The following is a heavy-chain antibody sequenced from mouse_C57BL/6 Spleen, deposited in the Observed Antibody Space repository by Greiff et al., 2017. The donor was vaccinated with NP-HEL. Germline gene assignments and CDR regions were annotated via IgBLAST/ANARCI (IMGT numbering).Heavy chain of an antibody. Sequence: EVQVVESGPGLVKPSQSLSLTCSVTGYSITSGYYWNWIRQFPGNKLEWMGYISYDGSNNYNPSLKNRISITRDTSKNQFFLKLNSVTTEDTATYYCAREGSYDGYSMDYWGKGTSVTVSA. J-gene: IGHJ4*01. D-gene: IGHD2-3*01. CDR2: ISYDGSN. V-gene: IGHV3-6*01. CDR3: AREGSYDGYSMDY. CDR1: GYSITSGYY.